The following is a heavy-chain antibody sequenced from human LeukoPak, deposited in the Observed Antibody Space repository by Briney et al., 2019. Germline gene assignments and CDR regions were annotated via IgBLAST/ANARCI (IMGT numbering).Heavy chain of an antibody. Sequence: GASVKVSCKASGYTFTIYWIAWVRQMPGKGLEWMGIIYPGDSDTRYSPSFQGQVTISADKSISTAYLQWSSLKASDTAMYYCARHFKGSGNFDYWGQGTLVTVSS. J-gene: IGHJ4*02. D-gene: IGHD6-25*01. V-gene: IGHV5-51*01. CDR3: ARHFKGSGNFDY. CDR2: IYPGDSDT. CDR1: GYTFTIYW.